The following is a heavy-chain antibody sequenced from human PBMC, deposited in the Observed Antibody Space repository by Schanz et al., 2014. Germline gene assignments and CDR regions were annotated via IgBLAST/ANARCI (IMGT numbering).Heavy chain of an antibody. CDR3: AIIGVMVAVAGTRADY. J-gene: IGHJ4*02. Sequence: EVQLVESGGGLVKPGGSLRLSCEASGFDFNSYSMNWVRQAPGKGLEWVSSISSSGSYIYYADSVKGRFSISRDNAKNSLFLQMNRLRAEDTALYYCAIIGVMVAVAGTRADYWGQGTLVTVSS. CDR1: GFDFNSYS. CDR2: ISSSGSYI. V-gene: IGHV3-21*01. D-gene: IGHD6-19*01.